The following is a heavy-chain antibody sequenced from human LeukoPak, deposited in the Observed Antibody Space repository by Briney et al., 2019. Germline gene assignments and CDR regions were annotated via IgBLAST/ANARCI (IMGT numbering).Heavy chain of an antibody. CDR2: IWYDGSNR. V-gene: IGHV3-33*08. CDR1: GFTFSSYG. D-gene: IGHD3-22*01. J-gene: IGHJ3*02. Sequence: PGGSLRLSCAASGFTFSSYGMHWVRQAPGKGLEWVAVIWYDGSNRYYADSVKGRFTISRDNSKNTLYLQMNSLRAEDTAVYYCARGHYYDSSGLGDAFDIWGQGTMVTVSS. CDR3: ARGHYYDSSGLGDAFDI.